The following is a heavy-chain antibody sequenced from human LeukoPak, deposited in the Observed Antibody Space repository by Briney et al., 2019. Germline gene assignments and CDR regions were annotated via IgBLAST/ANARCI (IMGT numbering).Heavy chain of an antibody. CDR1: GGTISNYY. J-gene: IGHJ3*02. CDR2: IYYSGST. Sequence: SETLSLTCTVSGGTISNYYWSWIRQPPGKGLEWIGYIYYSGSTNYNPSLKSRLTISVDTSKDQFSLELSSVTAADTAVYCCGRDRGVAGGYAFDIWGQGTMVTVSS. V-gene: IGHV4-59*01. CDR3: GRDRGVAGGYAFDI. D-gene: IGHD6-19*01.